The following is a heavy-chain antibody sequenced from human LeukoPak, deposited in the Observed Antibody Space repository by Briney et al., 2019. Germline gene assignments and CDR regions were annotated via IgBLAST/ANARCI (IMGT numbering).Heavy chain of an antibody. V-gene: IGHV3-7*01. CDR2: IKQDGSVK. CDR3: ARDDCSSISCYHNWFDP. J-gene: IGHJ5*02. Sequence: GGCLRLSCAAPGFTFSSYWMSWVRQAPGKGLEWVANIKQDGSVKYYVDSVKGRFTISRDNAKNSLYLQMNSLRAEDTAVYYCARDDCSSISCYHNWFDPWGQGTLVTVSS. CDR1: GFTFSSYW. D-gene: IGHD2-2*01.